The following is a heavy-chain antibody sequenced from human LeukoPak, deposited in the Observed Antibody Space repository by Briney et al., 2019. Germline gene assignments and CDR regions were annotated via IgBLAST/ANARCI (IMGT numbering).Heavy chain of an antibody. Sequence: KPSETLSLTCAVSGGSISSNSYYWGWIRQPPGKGLEWIGSIYYSGSTYQNPSLKSRVTISVDTSKNQFSLKLSSVTAADTAVYYCARYFSTVGSDYWGQGTLVTVSS. CDR2: IYYSGST. V-gene: IGHV4-39*07. CDR3: ARYFSTVGSDY. CDR1: GGSISSNSYY. J-gene: IGHJ4*02. D-gene: IGHD4-17*01.